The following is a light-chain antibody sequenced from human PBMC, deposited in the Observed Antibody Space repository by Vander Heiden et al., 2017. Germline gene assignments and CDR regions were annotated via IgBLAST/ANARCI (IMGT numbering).Light chain of an antibody. V-gene: IGKV1-39*01. CDR2: IAS. CDR3: QQTYTTPQT. CDR1: QSIGVY. J-gene: IGKJ4*01. Sequence: DIQMTQSPSSLSASLGDRDTITCRTSQSIGVYLNWYQQKPGKAPNLLIYIASSLQTGVPPRFSGSGSGIDFTLTISSLQPEDSATYYCQQTYTTPQTFGGGTKVEIK.